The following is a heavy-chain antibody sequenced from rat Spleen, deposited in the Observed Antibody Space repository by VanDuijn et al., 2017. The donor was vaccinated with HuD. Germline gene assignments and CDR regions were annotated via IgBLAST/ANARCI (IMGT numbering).Heavy chain of an antibody. CDR1: GLTFSTAW. Sequence: EVQVLESGGGLVQPGNSLKLSCATSGLTFSTAWMYWYRQFPEKRLEWVARIKAKSYNYATDYTESVKGRFTISRDDSKSSIYLQMNNLKEEDTASYYCRTTTFDYWVQGVMVTVSS. CDR2: IKAKSYNYAT. D-gene: IGHD1-10*01. J-gene: IGHJ2*01. CDR3: RTTTFDY. V-gene: IGHV6-6*01.